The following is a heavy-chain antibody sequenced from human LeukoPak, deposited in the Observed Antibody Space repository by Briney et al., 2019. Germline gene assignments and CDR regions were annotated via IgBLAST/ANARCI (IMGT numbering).Heavy chain of an antibody. Sequence: ASVKVSCKASGYTFTSYYMHGVRQAPAQGVDGMGIIKPSGGSTSYAQKFQGRVTMTRDTSTSTVYMELSSLRSEDTDVYYCARDQRGYYDSSGSYYFDYWGQGTLVTVSS. J-gene: IGHJ4*02. CDR3: ARDQRGYYDSSGSYYFDY. D-gene: IGHD3-22*01. CDR1: GYTFTSYY. CDR2: IKPSGGST. V-gene: IGHV1-46*01.